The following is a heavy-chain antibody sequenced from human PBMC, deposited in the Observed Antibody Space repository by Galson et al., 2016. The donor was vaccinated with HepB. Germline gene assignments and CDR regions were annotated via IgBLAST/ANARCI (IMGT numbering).Heavy chain of an antibody. CDR3: VRGVDF. J-gene: IGHJ4*02. Sequence: LSLTCTVSAYSISGGFHWGWIRQPPGRGLEWIGNVYYTGIISYNPSLRSRVTISVDTSTNQFSLRLSSVTAADTAVYYCVRGVDFWGQGILVTVSS. CDR1: AYSISGGFH. V-gene: IGHV4-38-2*02. D-gene: IGHD3-16*01. CDR2: VYYTGII.